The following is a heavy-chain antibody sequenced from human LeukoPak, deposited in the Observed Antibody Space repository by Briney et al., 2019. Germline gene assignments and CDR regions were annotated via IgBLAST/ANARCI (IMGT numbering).Heavy chain of an antibody. J-gene: IGHJ6*03. CDR2: INHSGST. V-gene: IGHV4-34*01. CDR1: GGSFSGYY. Sequence: PSETLSLTCAVYGGSFSGYYWSWLRQPPGKGLEWIGEINHSGSTNYNPSLKSRVTISVDTSKNQFSLKLSSVTAADTAVYYCARVGIAVARTDYYYYYMDVWGKGTTVTVSS. CDR3: ARVGIAVARTDYYYYYMDV. D-gene: IGHD6-19*01.